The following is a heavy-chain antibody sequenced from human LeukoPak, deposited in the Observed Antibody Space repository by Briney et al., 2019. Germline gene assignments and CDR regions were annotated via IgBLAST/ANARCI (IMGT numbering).Heavy chain of an antibody. D-gene: IGHD4-23*01. CDR1: GFTFSSYW. V-gene: IGHV3-74*01. CDR2: INSDGRGT. Sequence: GRSLRLSCAASGFTFSSYWTHWVRQAPGKGLVWISRINSDGRGTSYADSVKGRFTISRDNAKNTLYLQMNSLRAEDTAVYYCARADDGANSWVNYWGQGTLVTVSS. CDR3: ARADDGANSWVNY. J-gene: IGHJ4*02.